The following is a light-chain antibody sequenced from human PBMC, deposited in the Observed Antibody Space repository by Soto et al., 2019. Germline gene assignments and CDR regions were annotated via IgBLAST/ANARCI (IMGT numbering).Light chain of an antibody. J-gene: IGLJ1*01. CDR3: SSYTSSSTQV. CDR1: SSDVGGYNY. CDR2: EVS. V-gene: IGLV2-14*01. Sequence: QSALTQPASVSGSPGQSITISCTGTSSDVGGYNYVSWYQQHPGKAPKLMIYEVSNRPSGVSNRFSASKSGNTACLTISGLQAEDEADYYCSSYTSSSTQVFGPGTKVTVL.